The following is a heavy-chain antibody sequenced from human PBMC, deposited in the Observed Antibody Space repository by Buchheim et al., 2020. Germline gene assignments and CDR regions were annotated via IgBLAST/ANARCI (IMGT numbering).Heavy chain of an antibody. CDR2: INPDRGGT. J-gene: IGHJ4*02. V-gene: IGHV1-2*02. CDR3: ARTSSFDY. Sequence: QVQLVQSGAEVKKPGASVKVSCKASGFTLTGYYMHWVRQAPGQGLEWMGWINPDRGGTNYAQKFPGRSTMTRETTSNTAYMDQSSLTSDDSTVYYCARTSSFDYWGQGTL. CDR1: GFTLTGYY.